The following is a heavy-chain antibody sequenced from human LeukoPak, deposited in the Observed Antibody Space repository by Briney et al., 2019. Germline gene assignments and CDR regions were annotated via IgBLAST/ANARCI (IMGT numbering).Heavy chain of an antibody. Sequence: PGGSLRLSCGASGFTFSSYWMTWVRQVPGKGPEWVANIKQDGSEKYYGDSVKGRFTVSRDNAENSLHLQMNSLRAGDTAVYYCSRWLPGVRAWDYWGQGTLVTVFS. J-gene: IGHJ4*02. D-gene: IGHD3-10*01. CDR2: IKQDGSEK. V-gene: IGHV3-7*01. CDR3: SRWLPGVRAWDY. CDR1: GFTFSSYW.